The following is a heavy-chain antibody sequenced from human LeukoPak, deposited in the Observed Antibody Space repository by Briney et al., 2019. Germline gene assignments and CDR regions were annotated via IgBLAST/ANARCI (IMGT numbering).Heavy chain of an antibody. CDR2: IIPILGIA. CDR1: GGTFSSYT. CDR3: ARSTFNYGAFDI. Sequence: GASVKVSCKASGGTFSSYTISWVRQAPGQGLEWMGRIIPILGIANYAQKFQGRVTITADKSTSTAYMELSSLRSEDTAVYYCARSTFNYGAFDIWGQGTTVTVSS. V-gene: IGHV1-69*02. D-gene: IGHD4-11*01. J-gene: IGHJ3*02.